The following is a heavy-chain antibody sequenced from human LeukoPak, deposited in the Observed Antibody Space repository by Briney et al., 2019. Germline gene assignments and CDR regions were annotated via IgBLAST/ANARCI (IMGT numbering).Heavy chain of an antibody. D-gene: IGHD2-8*02. Sequence: GGSLRLSCAASGFTFNSYWMSWVRQAPGKGLEWVAKMKQDGSEKYYVDSVKGRFTISRDNAKNSLYLQMNSLRAEDTAVYYCARDLVASDFDYWGQGALVTVSS. V-gene: IGHV3-7*01. J-gene: IGHJ4*02. CDR2: MKQDGSEK. CDR1: GFTFNSYW. CDR3: ARDLVASDFDY.